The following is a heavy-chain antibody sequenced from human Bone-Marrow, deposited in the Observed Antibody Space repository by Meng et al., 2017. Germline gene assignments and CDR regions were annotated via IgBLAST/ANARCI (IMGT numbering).Heavy chain of an antibody. Sequence: GSLRLSCAVSGASIISSNWWSWVRQPPGKGLEWIGEIYHSGSTNYNPSLKSRVTMSVDKSMNQFSLNLNSVTAADTAVYYCAREGVAAGREFDYWGQGNLVTGAS. J-gene: IGHJ4*02. CDR2: IYHSGST. D-gene: IGHD6-13*01. CDR1: GASIISSNW. V-gene: IGHV4-4*02. CDR3: AREGVAAGREFDY.